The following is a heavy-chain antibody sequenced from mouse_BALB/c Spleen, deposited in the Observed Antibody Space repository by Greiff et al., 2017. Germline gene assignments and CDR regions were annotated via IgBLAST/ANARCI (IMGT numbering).Heavy chain of an antibody. V-gene: IGHV1S22*01. CDR2: IYPGSGST. CDR3: TIYYGYDGPYAMDY. CDR1: GYTFTSYW. Sequence: LQQPGSELVRPGASVKLSCKASGYTFTSYWMHWVKQRPGQGLEWIGNIYPGSGSTNYDEKFKSKATLTVDTSSSTAYMQLSSLTSEDSAVYYCTIYYGYDGPYAMDYWGQGTSVTVSS. J-gene: IGHJ4*01. D-gene: IGHD2-2*01.